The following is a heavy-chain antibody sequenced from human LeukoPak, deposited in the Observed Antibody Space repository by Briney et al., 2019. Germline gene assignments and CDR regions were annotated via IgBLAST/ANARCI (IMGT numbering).Heavy chain of an antibody. D-gene: IGHD3-3*01. CDR2: ISGSGGST. V-gene: IGHV3-23*01. J-gene: IGHJ5*02. CDR1: GFTFSSYA. CDR3: AKAPIDYDFWSGSNWFGP. Sequence: GGSLRLSCAASGFTFSSYAMSWVRQAPGKGLEWVSAISGSGGSTYYADSVKGRFTISRDNSKNTLYLQMNSLRAEDTAVYYCAKAPIDYDFWSGSNWFGPWGQGTLVTVSS.